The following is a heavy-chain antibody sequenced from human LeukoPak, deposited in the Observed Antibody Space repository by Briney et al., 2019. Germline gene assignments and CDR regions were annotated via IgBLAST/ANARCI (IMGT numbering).Heavy chain of an antibody. J-gene: IGHJ6*02. CDR1: GVSISSYY. Sequence: AETLSLTCTVSGVSISSYYWSWVRQPPGKGREWVGYIYYSGSTNYNPSLKSRVTISVDTSKNQFSLKLSSVTAADTAVYYCARGGAYSSGWYSPYYYYGMDVWGQGTTVTVSS. D-gene: IGHD6-19*01. V-gene: IGHV4-59*01. CDR2: IYYSGST. CDR3: ARGGAYSSGWYSPYYYYGMDV.